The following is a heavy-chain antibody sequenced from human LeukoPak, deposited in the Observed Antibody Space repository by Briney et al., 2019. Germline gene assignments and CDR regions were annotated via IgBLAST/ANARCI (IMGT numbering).Heavy chain of an antibody. D-gene: IGHD3-10*01. J-gene: IGHJ4*02. CDR1: GFTFSSSW. V-gene: IGHV3-7*01. Sequence: GGSLRLSCAASGFTFSSSWMSWVRQAPGKGLEWVANIKEDGREKYYVDSVKGRFTISSDNPKNSLYLQMNSLRAEDTAVYYCARAGVWPVHYWGQGILVTVSS. CDR3: ARAGVWPVHY. CDR2: IKEDGREK.